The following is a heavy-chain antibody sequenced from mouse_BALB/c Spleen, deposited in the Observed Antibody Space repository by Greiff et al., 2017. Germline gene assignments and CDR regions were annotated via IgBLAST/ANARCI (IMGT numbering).Heavy chain of an antibody. CDR1: GFNIKDTY. Sequence: EVKVVESGAELVKPGASVKLSCTASGFNIKDTYMHWVKQRPEQGLEWIGRIDPANGNTKYDPKFQGKATITADTSSNTAYLQLSSLTSEDTAVYYCARPITTVPPYWYFDVWGAGTTVTVSS. CDR2: IDPANGNT. V-gene: IGHV14-3*02. D-gene: IGHD1-1*01. CDR3: ARPITTVPPYWYFDV. J-gene: IGHJ1*01.